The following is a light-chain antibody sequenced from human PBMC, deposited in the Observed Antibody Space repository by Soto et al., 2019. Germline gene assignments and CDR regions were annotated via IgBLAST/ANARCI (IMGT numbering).Light chain of an antibody. V-gene: IGKV1-33*01. Sequence: DIQMTQSPSSLSASVGDRVTITCQPSQDIRNYLNWYQQKPGKAPKLLIYDASNLETGVPSRFSGSRSGTDFSFTISSLQPEDIATYYCQQYDNLPFTFGQGTKVDLK. CDR1: QDIRNY. J-gene: IGKJ2*01. CDR2: DAS. CDR3: QQYDNLPFT.